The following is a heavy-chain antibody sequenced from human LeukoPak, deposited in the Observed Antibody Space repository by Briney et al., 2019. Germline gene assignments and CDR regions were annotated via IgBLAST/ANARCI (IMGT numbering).Heavy chain of an antibody. CDR2: ISSSSSYI. Sequence: GGSLRLSCAASGFTFSSYSMNWVRQAPGKGLEWVSSISSSSSYIYYADSVKGRFTISRDNAKNSLYLQMNSLRAEDTAVYYCARTPGYRGYEPSVGNYGMDVWGQGTTVTVSS. V-gene: IGHV3-21*01. J-gene: IGHJ6*02. CDR3: ARTPGYRGYEPSVGNYGMDV. CDR1: GFTFSSYS. D-gene: IGHD5-12*01.